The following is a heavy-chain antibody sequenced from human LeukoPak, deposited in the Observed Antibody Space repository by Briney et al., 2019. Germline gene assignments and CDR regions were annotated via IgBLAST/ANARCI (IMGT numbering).Heavy chain of an antibody. CDR2: IYPGDSDT. V-gene: IGHV5-51*01. Sequence: GESLKISCKGSGYSFTSYWIGWVRQMPGKGLEWMGIIYPGDSDTRYSPSFQGQATISADKSISTAYLQWSSLKASDTATYYCARAPNSSGSKAYFQHWGQGTLVTVSS. CDR3: ARAPNSSGSKAYFQH. CDR1: GYSFTSYW. J-gene: IGHJ1*01. D-gene: IGHD1-26*01.